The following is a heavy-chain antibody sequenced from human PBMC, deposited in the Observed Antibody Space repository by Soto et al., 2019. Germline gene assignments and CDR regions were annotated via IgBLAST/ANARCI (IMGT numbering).Heavy chain of an antibody. D-gene: IGHD6-13*01. J-gene: IGHJ2*01. Sequence: ASVKVSCKACGGTFSSYTISWVRQAPGQGLEWMGRIIPILGIANYAQKFQGRVTITADKSTSTAYMELSSLRSEDTAVYYCARALCCAAAGPVNWYFYLWGRGTLVTVSS. CDR2: IIPILGIA. CDR3: ARALCCAAAGPVNWYFYL. CDR1: GGTFSSYT. V-gene: IGHV1-69*02.